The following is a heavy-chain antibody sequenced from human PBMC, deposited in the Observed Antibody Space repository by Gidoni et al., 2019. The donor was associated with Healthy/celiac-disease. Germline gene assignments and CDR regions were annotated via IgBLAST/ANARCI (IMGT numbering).Heavy chain of an antibody. Sequence: QVQLVESGGGVVQPGRSLRLSCAASGFTFRSYGMHLVRQAPGKGLEWVAVISYDGSNKYYEDSVKGRFTISRDNSKNTLYLQMNSLRAEDTAVYYCAKDLVRVVAHYYYYGMDVWGQGTTVTVSS. CDR1: GFTFRSYG. CDR3: AKDLVRVVAHYYYYGMDV. V-gene: IGHV3-30*18. D-gene: IGHD2-15*01. CDR2: ISYDGSNK. J-gene: IGHJ6*02.